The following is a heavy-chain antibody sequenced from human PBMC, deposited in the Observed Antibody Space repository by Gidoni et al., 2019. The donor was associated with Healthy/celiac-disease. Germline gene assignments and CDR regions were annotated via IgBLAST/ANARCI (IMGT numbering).Heavy chain of an antibody. Sequence: QVQLQESGPGLVKPSETLSLTCTVSGGSISSYYWSWIRQPPGKGLEWIGYIYYRGSTNYNPSLKSRVTISVDTSKNQFSLKLSSVTAADTAVYYCARGEYGDYGYWFDPWGQGTLVTVSS. CDR2: IYYRGST. CDR1: GGSISSYY. J-gene: IGHJ5*02. D-gene: IGHD4-17*01. CDR3: ARGEYGDYGYWFDP. V-gene: IGHV4-59*13.